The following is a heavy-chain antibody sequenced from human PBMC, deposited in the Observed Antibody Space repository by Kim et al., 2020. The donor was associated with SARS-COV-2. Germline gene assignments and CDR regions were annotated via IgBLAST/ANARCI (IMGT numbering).Heavy chain of an antibody. Sequence: GGSLRLSCAASGFTFSSHWMTWVRQAPGKGLEWVANLNEDGSEKEYVDLVKGRFTISRDNANNFLYLQMNRLTVEDTAVYYCARGRGWFNLWGQGALVTVSS. D-gene: IGHD3-16*01. CDR1: GFTFSSHW. CDR2: LNEDGSEK. CDR3: ARGRGWFNL. J-gene: IGHJ5*02. V-gene: IGHV3-7*04.